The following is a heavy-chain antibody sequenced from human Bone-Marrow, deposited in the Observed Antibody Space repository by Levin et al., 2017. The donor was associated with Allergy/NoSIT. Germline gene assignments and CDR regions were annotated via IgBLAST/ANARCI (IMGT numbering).Heavy chain of an antibody. J-gene: IGHJ3*01. CDR3: ARKADKTFDV. Sequence: ASLKVSCKASGYTFTGYSIHLVRQAPAQGLEWMGWIYPNNGGTNYAQKFQGRVTMTTDTSISTAYMELSRLRSDDTAVYYCARKADKTFDVWGQGTMVTVSS. CDR1: GYTFTGYS. D-gene: IGHD2-15*01. V-gene: IGHV1-2*02. CDR2: IYPNNGGT.